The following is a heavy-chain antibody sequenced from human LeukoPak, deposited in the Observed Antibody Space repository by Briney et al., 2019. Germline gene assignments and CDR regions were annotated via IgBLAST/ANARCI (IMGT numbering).Heavy chain of an antibody. CDR2: NSSSGSTK. V-gene: IGHV3-48*03. D-gene: IGHD3-3*02. Sequence: GPLRLSCAASGFTFSSYEMNWVRQPPGKGLEWGSYNSSSGSTKYYADSVNGRFTISRDNAKNSLYLYMIRLRSEATAVNYCGGDTTARLASWPVQGGGFDYWGQGTLVTVSS. J-gene: IGHJ4*02. CDR3: GGDTTARLASWPVQGGGFDY. CDR1: GFTFSSYE.